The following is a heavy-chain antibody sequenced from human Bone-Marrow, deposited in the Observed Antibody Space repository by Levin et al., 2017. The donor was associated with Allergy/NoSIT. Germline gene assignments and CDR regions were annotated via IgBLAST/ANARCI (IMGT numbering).Heavy chain of an antibody. D-gene: IGHD6-19*01. CDR1: GFTFSDFG. J-gene: IGHJ4*02. V-gene: IGHV3-33*01. CDR3: ARDRYSAVAGIDWTHPLDY. CDR2: IWYDGSNK. Sequence: TGGSLRLSCAASGFTFSDFGIHWVRQAPGKGLGWVAVIWYDGSNKYYTDSVKGRFTISRDNSKNTLYLQMDSLRAEDTAVYYCARDRYSAVAGIDWTHPLDYWGQGTLVTVSS.